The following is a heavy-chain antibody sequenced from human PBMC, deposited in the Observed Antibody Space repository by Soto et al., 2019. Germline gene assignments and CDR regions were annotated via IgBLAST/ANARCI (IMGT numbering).Heavy chain of an antibody. D-gene: IGHD3-9*01. J-gene: IGHJ3*02. Sequence: GGSLRLSCAASGFTFSSYSMNWVRQAPGKGLEWVSSISSSSSYIYYADSVKGRFTISRDNSKNTLYLQMNSLRAEDTAVYYCSRDFRYFDWFVPEHNAFDIWGQGTMVTVSS. CDR3: SRDFRYFDWFVPEHNAFDI. CDR2: ISSSSSYI. V-gene: IGHV3-21*01. CDR1: GFTFSSYS.